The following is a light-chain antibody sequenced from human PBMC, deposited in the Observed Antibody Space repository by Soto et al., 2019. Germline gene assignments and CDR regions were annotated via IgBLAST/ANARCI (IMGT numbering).Light chain of an antibody. CDR2: AAS. CDR1: QGINNY. J-gene: IGKJ1*01. CDR3: QKYNSARWT. V-gene: IGKV1-27*01. Sequence: DIQMTQSPSSLSSSVGDRFTITCRASQGINNYLAWYQQRPGKVPKLLIYAASTLQSGVPSRFSGSGSGTDFTLTISSPQPEDVATYYCQKYNSARWTFGQGTKVDIK.